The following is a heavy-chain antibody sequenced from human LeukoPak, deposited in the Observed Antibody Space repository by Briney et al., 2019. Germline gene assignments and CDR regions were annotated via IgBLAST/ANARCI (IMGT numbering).Heavy chain of an antibody. J-gene: IGHJ4*02. CDR2: ITSAGAT. CDR3: SKRHISGWNSYES. V-gene: IGHV3-23*01. D-gene: IGHD6-19*01. Sequence: PGRSLRLSCAASGFTFSTYAMSWVRQAPGKGLEWVSTITSAGATYYADSVKGRFTISRDNSKDTLYLQMNSLRAEDTAVYYCSKRHISGWNSYESWGQGALVTVSS. CDR1: GFTFSTYA.